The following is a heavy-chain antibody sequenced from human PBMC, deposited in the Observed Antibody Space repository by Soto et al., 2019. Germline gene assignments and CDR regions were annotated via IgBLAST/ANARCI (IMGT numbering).Heavy chain of an antibody. J-gene: IGHJ3*02. Sequence: GGSLRLSCAASGFIFTSYWMSWVRQAPGKGLEWVANIKQDGSEKYYVDSVKGRFTISGDNAKKSLNLQMNSLRAEDTAVYYCARECRTDYYDSSGYYYGDAFDIWGQGTMVTVSS. CDR3: ARECRTDYYDSSGYYYGDAFDI. D-gene: IGHD3-22*01. CDR2: IKQDGSEK. V-gene: IGHV3-7*03. CDR1: GFIFTSYW.